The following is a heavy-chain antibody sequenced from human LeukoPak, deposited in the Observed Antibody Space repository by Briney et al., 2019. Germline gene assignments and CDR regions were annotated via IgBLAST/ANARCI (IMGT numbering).Heavy chain of an antibody. CDR3: ARGQRFLEWLSDY. CDR1: GFTFSTYA. CDR2: ISGSGGST. D-gene: IGHD3-3*01. J-gene: IGHJ4*02. Sequence: GGSLRLSCAASGFTFSTYAMSWVRQAPGKGLEWVSAISGSGGSTYYADSVKGRFTISRDNSKNTLYLQMNSLRAEDTAVYYCARGQRFLEWLSDYWGQGTLVTVSS. V-gene: IGHV3-23*01.